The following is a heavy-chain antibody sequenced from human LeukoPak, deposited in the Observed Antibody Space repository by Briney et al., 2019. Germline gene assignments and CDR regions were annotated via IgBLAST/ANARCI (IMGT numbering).Heavy chain of an antibody. J-gene: IGHJ5*02. CDR3: ARWLTTFGVVSTFNWFDP. V-gene: IGHV5-51*01. CDR1: GYSFTSYW. CDR2: IYPGDSDT. Sequence: GESLKISCKGSGYSFTSYWIGWVRQMPGKGLEWMGIIYPGDSDTRYSPSFQGQVTISADKSISTAYLQWSSLKASDTAMYYCARWLTTFGVVSTFNWFDPWGRGTLVTVSS. D-gene: IGHD3-3*01.